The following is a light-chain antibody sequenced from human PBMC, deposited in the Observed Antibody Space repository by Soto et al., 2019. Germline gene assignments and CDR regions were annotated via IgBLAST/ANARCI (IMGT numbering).Light chain of an antibody. Sequence: QSALTPPASVYGSPGQSIAISCTGTSSDVGGYNYVSWYQQHPGKAPKLMVYDVSNRPSGVSNRFSGSKSGNTASLTISGLQAEDEADYYCSSYTSSSTYVFGTGTKVTVL. CDR2: DVS. V-gene: IGLV2-14*01. J-gene: IGLJ1*01. CDR1: SSDVGGYNY. CDR3: SSYTSSSTYV.